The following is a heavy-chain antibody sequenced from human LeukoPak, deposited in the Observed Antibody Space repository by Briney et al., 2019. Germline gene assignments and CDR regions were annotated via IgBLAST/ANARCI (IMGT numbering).Heavy chain of an antibody. D-gene: IGHD3-10*01. Sequence: GGSLRLSCAASGFTFSSYAMSWVRQAPGKGLEWVSVIYSGGSTYYADSVKGRFTISRDNSKNTLYLQMNSLRAEDTAVYYCASQGSGPSGYYYGMDVWGKGTTVTVSS. CDR1: GFTFSSYA. CDR3: ASQGSGPSGYYYGMDV. J-gene: IGHJ6*04. V-gene: IGHV3-53*01. CDR2: IYSGGST.